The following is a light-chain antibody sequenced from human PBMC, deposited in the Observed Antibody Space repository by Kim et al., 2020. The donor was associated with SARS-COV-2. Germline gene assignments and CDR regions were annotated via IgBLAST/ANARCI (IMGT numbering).Light chain of an antibody. Sequence: EIVLTQSPGTLSLSPGERATLSCRASQTVGSRYLAWYQQKPGQAPRLLIYAASSRATGIPDRFSGSGSGTDFTLTISRLEPEDSAVYYCQQHGSSSRTFGRGTKLEIK. J-gene: IGKJ2*01. CDR2: AAS. CDR1: QTVGSRY. CDR3: QQHGSSSRT. V-gene: IGKV3-20*01.